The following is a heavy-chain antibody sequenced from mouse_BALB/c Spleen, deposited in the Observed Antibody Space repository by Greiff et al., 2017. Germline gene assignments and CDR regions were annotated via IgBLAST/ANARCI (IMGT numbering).Heavy chain of an antibody. Sequence: VKVVESGPGLVAPSQSLSITCTVSGFSLTSYGVHWVRQPPGKGLEWLGVIWAGGSTNYNSALMSRLSISKDNSKSQVFLKMNSLQTDDTAMYYCAREPNYYDAMDYWGQGTSVTVSS. J-gene: IGHJ4*01. CDR1: GFSLTSYG. CDR3: AREPNYYDAMDY. CDR2: IWAGGST. D-gene: IGHD1-1*01. V-gene: IGHV2-9*02.